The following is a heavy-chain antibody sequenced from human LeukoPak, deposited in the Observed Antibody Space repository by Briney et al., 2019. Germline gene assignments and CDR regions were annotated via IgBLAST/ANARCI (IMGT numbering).Heavy chain of an antibody. J-gene: IGHJ4*02. V-gene: IGHV4-59*01. CDR3: ARGVYSSNWYGYYFDY. D-gene: IGHD6-13*01. Sequence: PSETLSLTCTVSGGSISSYYWSWIRQPPGKGLGWIGYIYYSGSTNYNPSLKSRVTISVDTSKNQFSLKLSSVTAADTAVYYCARGVYSSNWYGYYFDYWGQGTLVTVSS. CDR1: GGSISSYY. CDR2: IYYSGST.